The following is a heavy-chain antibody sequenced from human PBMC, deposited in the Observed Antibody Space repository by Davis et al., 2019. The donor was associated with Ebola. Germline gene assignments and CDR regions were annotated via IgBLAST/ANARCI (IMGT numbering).Heavy chain of an antibody. CDR3: ARHASGDFWYFGL. D-gene: IGHD4-17*01. CDR1: GFSFTSYA. Sequence: GGSLRLSCAASGFSFTSYAMTWVRQAPGKGLEWVSVISASAGSTFYVDSVKGRFTISRDNSKNTLYLQMNSLTAEDTAVYYCARHASGDFWYFGLWGRGTRVTVSS. J-gene: IGHJ2*01. V-gene: IGHV3-23*01. CDR2: ISASAGST.